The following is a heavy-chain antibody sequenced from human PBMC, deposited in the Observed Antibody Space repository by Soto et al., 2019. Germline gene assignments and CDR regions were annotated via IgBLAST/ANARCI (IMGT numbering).Heavy chain of an antibody. V-gene: IGHV4-4*07. Sequence: PSETLSLTCTVSGASISGNYWSWIRQSAGKGLEWIGRIYTSESTIYNPSLRSRVTISLDTSKNQFSLKLTSVTAADTAVYYCARKANDGGWFDPWGQGTLVTVSS. CDR2: IYTSEST. CDR3: ARKANDGGWFDP. D-gene: IGHD1-1*01. CDR1: GASISGNY. J-gene: IGHJ5*01.